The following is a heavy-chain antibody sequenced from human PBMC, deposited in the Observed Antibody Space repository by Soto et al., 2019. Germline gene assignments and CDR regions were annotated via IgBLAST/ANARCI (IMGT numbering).Heavy chain of an antibody. Sequence: EVQLAESGGGLVQPGGSLRLSCAASGITFSNYWMHWVRQAPGKGLVWVSRINSDGTTINYADSVKGRFTISRDNAKNTLYLQMNSLRAEDTAVYYCARGTSTVTAPAWGVWGQGTTVTVSS. D-gene: IGHD4-4*01. CDR3: ARGTSTVTAPAWGV. CDR1: GITFSNYW. J-gene: IGHJ6*02. V-gene: IGHV3-74*01. CDR2: INSDGTTI.